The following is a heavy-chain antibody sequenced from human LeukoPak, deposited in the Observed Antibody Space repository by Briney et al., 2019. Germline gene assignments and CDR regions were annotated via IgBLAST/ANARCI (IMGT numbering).Heavy chain of an antibody. CDR1: GFTFSSYG. J-gene: IGHJ5*02. D-gene: IGHD3-10*01. V-gene: IGHV3-30*18. Sequence: GGSLRLSCAASGFTFSSYGMHWVRQAPGEGLEWVAVISYDGSNKYYADSMKGRFTISRDNFKNTLYLQMNSLRAEDTAVYYCAKAGGSGSYSNWFDPWGQGTLVTVSS. CDR2: ISYDGSNK. CDR3: AKAGGSGSYSNWFDP.